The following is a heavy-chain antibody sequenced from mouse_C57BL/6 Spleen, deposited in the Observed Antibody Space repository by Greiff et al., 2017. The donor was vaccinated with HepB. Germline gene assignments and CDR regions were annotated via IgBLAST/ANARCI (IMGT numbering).Heavy chain of an antibody. J-gene: IGHJ3*01. CDR1: GYTFTDYE. V-gene: IGHV1-15*01. CDR3: TRDSPAWFAY. CDR2: IDPETGGT. D-gene: IGHD6-1*01. Sequence: QVQLQQSGAELVRPGASVTLSCKASGYTFTDYEMHWVKQTPVHGLEWIGAIDPETGGTAYNQKIKGKAILTADKSSSTAYMELRSLTSEDSAVYYCTRDSPAWFAYWGQGTLVTVSA.